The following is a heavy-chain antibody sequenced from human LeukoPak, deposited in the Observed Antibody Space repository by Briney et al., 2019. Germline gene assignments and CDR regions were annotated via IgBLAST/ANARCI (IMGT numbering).Heavy chain of an antibody. CDR1: GFTIGSYW. D-gene: IGHD2/OR15-2a*01. J-gene: IGHJ3*01. V-gene: IGHV3-7*01. CDR3: ARAGYYGDDAFDL. CDR2: IRQDGSEK. Sequence: GGSLRLSCAGSGFTIGSYWMSWVRQAPGKGLEWVANIRQDGSEKYYVDFVKGRLTISRDDAKNSLYLQMNSLRAEDTGIYYCARAGYYGDDAFDLWGQGTMVTVSS.